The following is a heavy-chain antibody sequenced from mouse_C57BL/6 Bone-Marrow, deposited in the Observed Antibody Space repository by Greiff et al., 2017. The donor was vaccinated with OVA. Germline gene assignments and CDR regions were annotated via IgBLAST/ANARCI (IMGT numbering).Heavy chain of an antibody. Sequence: VQLQQSGPVLVKPGASVKLSCKASGYTFTDYYMNWVKQSPGKSLEWIGVINPYNGGTSYNQKFKGKATLTVDKSSSTAYMELNSLTSQESAVYYCASGGTVHHWYFYVWGTGTAVTVSS. V-gene: IGHV1-19*01. J-gene: IGHJ1*03. CDR3: ASGGTVHHWYFYV. CDR2: INPYNGGT. CDR1: GYTFTDYY. D-gene: IGHD1-1*01.